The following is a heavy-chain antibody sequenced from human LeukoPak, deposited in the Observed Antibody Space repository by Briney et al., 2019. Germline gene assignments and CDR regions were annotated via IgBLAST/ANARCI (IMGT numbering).Heavy chain of an antibody. CDR3: AKAKPPYCSGTTCYLDY. D-gene: IGHD2-2*01. CDR2: ISGSGGST. Sequence: GGSLRLSCAASGFTFSSYAMSWVRQAPGKGLEWVSAISGSGGSTYYADSVKGRFTISRDNSKNTLYLQMNSLRAEDTAVYYCAKAKPPYCSGTTCYLDYWGQGTLVTVSS. CDR1: GFTFSSYA. V-gene: IGHV3-23*01. J-gene: IGHJ4*02.